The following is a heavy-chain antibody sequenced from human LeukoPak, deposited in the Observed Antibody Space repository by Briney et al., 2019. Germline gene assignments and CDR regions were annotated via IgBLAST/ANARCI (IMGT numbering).Heavy chain of an antibody. V-gene: IGHV1-18*01. J-gene: IGHJ4*02. Sequence: GASVKVSCKASGYTFTSYGISWVRQAPGQGLERMGWISAYNGNTNYAQKLQGRVTMTTDTSTSTAYMELRSLRSDDTAVYYCARGARCSGGSCYPIDYWGQGTLVTVSS. CDR2: ISAYNGNT. CDR1: GYTFTSYG. D-gene: IGHD2-15*01. CDR3: ARGARCSGGSCYPIDY.